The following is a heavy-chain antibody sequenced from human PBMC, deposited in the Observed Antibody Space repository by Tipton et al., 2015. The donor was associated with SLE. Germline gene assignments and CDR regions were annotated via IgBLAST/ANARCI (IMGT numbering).Heavy chain of an antibody. CDR1: GGSISSGGYY. CDR3: ARVLVCGGDCPYFDY. CDR2: IYYSGST. D-gene: IGHD2-21*01. J-gene: IGHJ4*02. V-gene: IGHV4-31*03. Sequence: TLSLTCTVSGGSISSGGYYWSWIRQHPGKGLEWIGYIYYSGSTYYSPSLKSRVTISVDTSKNQFSLKLSSVTAADTAVYYCARVLVCGGDCPYFDYWGQGTLVTVSS.